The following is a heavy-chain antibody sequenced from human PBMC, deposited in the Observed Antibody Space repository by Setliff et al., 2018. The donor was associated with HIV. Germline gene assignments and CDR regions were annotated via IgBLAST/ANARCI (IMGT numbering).Heavy chain of an antibody. D-gene: IGHD6-13*01. CDR2: IYPGDSDT. J-gene: IGHJ3*02. V-gene: IGHV5-51*01. CDR3: ARHRHTAAGTLDAFDI. CDR1: GYTFTSYW. Sequence: GESLKISCKGSGYTFTSYWIGWVRQMPGKGLEWMGIIYPGDSDTRYSPSFQGQVTISADKSISTAYLQRSTLKASDTAIYYCARHRHTAAGTLDAFDIWGQGTVVTVSS.